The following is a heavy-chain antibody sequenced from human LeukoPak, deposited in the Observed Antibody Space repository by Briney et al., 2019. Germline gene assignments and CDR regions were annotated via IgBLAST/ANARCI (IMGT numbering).Heavy chain of an antibody. CDR2: MYYSGST. V-gene: IGHV4-59*08. D-gene: IGHD3-22*01. J-gene: IGHJ4*02. Sequence: PSETLSLTCSVSGGSISSNYWSWFWQPPGKGLEWIGYMYYSGSTTYNPSLKSRVTISVDTSKTQFSLKLTSVTAADTAVYYCAKYRSTSGYVDSWGQGTLVTVSS. CDR1: GGSISSNY. CDR3: AKYRSTSGYVDS.